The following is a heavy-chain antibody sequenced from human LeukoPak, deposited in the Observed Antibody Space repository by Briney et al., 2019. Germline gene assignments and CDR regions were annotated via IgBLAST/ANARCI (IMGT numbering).Heavy chain of an antibody. CDR1: GGSISSSSYY. CDR2: IYYSGSP. V-gene: IGHV4-39*07. D-gene: IGHD3-10*01. Sequence: PSETLSLTCTVSGGSISSSSYYWGWIRQPPGKGLEWIGSIYYSGSPYYNPSLKSRVTISVDTSKNQFSLKLSSVIAADTAVYYCARVISWFDPWGQGTLVTVSS. CDR3: ARVISWFDP. J-gene: IGHJ5*02.